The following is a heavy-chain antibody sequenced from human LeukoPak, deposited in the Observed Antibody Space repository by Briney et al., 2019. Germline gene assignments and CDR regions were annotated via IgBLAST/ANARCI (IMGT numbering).Heavy chain of an antibody. CDR3: ARGVSAGSF. J-gene: IGHJ4*02. CDR1: GYSFTSYW. Sequence: GESLKISCKGSGYSFTSYWIGWVRQMPGIGLEWMGIIYPDDSETRYSPSFQGQVTMSVDKSISTAYLQWNSLRASDSAIYYCARGVSAGSFWGQGTLVTVSS. D-gene: IGHD1-26*01. CDR2: IYPDDSET. V-gene: IGHV5-51*01.